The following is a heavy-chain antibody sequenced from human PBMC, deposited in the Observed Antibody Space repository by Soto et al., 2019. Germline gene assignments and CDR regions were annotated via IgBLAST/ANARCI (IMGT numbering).Heavy chain of an antibody. CDR2: ISGSGGST. V-gene: IGHV3-23*01. J-gene: IGHJ6*02. CDR3: AKPAAYYDFWSGSRAVGMDV. CDR1: GFTFSSYA. Sequence: PGGSLRLSCAASGFTFSSYAMSWVRQAPGKGLEWVSAISGSGGSTYYADSVKGRFTISRDNSKNTLYLQMNSLRAEDTAVYYCAKPAAYYDFWSGSRAVGMDVWGQGTTVTVSS. D-gene: IGHD3-3*01.